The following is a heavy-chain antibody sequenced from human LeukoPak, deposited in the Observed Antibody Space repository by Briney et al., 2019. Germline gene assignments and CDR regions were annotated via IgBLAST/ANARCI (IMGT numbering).Heavy chain of an antibody. CDR1: GFAFSRSW. CDR2: ISSDGSIT. Sequence: GGSLRLSCTASGFAFSRSWMHWVRQVPGKGLVWVSRISSDGSITNYADSVRGRFTISRDNAKNTLYLQVISLRAEDTGVYYCARTRRMYYWGQGTLVTVSS. J-gene: IGHJ4*02. CDR3: ARTRRMYY. V-gene: IGHV3-74*01.